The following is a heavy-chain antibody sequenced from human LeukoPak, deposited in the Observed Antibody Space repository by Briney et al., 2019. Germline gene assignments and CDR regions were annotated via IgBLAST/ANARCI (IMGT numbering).Heavy chain of an antibody. CDR3: ARFPYCSSTSCYSDY. CDR1: GFTFSSYS. Sequence: GGSLRLSCAASGFTFSSYSMNWVRQAPGKGLEWVSSISSSSSYIYYADSVKGRFTISRDNAKNSLYLQMNSLRAEDTAVYYCARFPYCSSTSCYSDYWGQETLVTVSS. CDR2: ISSSSSYI. J-gene: IGHJ4*02. D-gene: IGHD2-2*02. V-gene: IGHV3-21*01.